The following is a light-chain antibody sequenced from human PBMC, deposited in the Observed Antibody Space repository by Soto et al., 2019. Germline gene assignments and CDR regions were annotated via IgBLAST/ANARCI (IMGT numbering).Light chain of an antibody. Sequence: QSALTQPASVSGSPGQSITISCTGTSTDIGSDDFVSWYQQHPGKAPKLMIYEVTNRPSGVSNRFSGSKSGYTASLTISGLQAEDEADYYGSSYTHYYTWVFGGGTKLTVL. CDR2: EVT. J-gene: IGLJ3*02. CDR3: SSYTHYYTWV. V-gene: IGLV2-14*01. CDR1: STDIGSDDF.